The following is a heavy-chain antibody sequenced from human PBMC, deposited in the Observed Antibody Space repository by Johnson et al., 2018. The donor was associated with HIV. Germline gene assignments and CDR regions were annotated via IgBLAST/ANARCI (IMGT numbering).Heavy chain of an antibody. V-gene: IGHV3-30*04. CDR2: ISYDGNNK. J-gene: IGHJ3*02. D-gene: IGHD3-22*01. CDR3: ARALYDRSGYDAFDI. CDR1: GFTFSIYA. Sequence: VQLVESGGGVVQPGRSLRLSCAASGFTFSIYAMHWVRQAPGKGLEWVTVISYDGNNKYYADSVKGRFTISRDNSKNTLYLQMNSLRAEDTAVYYCARALYDRSGYDAFDIWGQGTMVTVSS.